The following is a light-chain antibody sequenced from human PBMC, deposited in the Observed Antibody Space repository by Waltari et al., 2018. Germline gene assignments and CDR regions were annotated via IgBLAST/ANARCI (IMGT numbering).Light chain of an antibody. CDR2: GAS. CDR1: QTVRTTY. Sequence: EIVLTQSPGTLSLSPGERATLSCRASQTVRTTYLAWYQQKPGQAPTLRIYGASSRATGIPDRFSGSGSGTDFSLTISSLEPEDFAVYYCQQYDISPLTFGPGTKVDIK. V-gene: IGKV3-20*01. J-gene: IGKJ3*01. CDR3: QQYDISPLT.